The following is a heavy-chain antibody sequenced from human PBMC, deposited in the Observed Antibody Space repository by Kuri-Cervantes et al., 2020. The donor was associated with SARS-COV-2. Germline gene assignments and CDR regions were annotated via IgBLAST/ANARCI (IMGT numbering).Heavy chain of an antibody. D-gene: IGHD2-2*01. V-gene: IGHV3-30-3*01. CDR2: ISYDGSNK. CDR1: GFTFSSYA. CDR3: AREGLGYCSSTSCYERGYYFDY. Sequence: GGSLRLSCAASGFTFSSYAMHWVRQAPGKGLEWVAVISYDGSNKYYADSVKGRFTISRDNSKNTLYLQMNSLRAEDTAVYYCAREGLGYCSSTSCYERGYYFDYWGQGTLVTVSS. J-gene: IGHJ4*02.